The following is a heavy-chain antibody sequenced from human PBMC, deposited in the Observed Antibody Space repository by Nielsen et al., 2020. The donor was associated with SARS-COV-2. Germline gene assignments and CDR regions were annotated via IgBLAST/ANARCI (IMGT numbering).Heavy chain of an antibody. V-gene: IGHV3-30-3*01. J-gene: IGHJ3*01. CDR3: ARDGLTGDSFDV. D-gene: IGHD7-27*01. CDR2: ISYDGSNK. Sequence: GESLKISCAASGFTFSSYAMHWVRQAPGKGLEWVAVISYDGSNKYYADSVKGRFTISRDNSKNTLYLQMNSLRAEDTAVYHCARDGLTGDSFDVWGQGTMVTIST. CDR1: GFTFSSYA.